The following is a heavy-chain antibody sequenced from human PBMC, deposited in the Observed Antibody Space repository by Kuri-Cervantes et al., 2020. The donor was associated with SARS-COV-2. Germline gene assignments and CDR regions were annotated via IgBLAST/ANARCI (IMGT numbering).Heavy chain of an antibody. J-gene: IGHJ6*02. CDR2: IRSKAYGGTT. Sequence: GGSLRLSCTVSGGSISSYYWSWIRQPPGKGLEWVGFIRSKAYGGTTEYAASVKGRFTISRDDSKSIAYLQMNSLKTEDTAEYYCASSFIAVAGKGLDVWGQGTTVTVSS. D-gene: IGHD6-19*01. CDR3: ASSFIAVAGKGLDV. CDR1: GGSISSYY. V-gene: IGHV3-71*01.